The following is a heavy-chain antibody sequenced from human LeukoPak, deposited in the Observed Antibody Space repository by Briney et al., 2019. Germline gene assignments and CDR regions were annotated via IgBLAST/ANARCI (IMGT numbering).Heavy chain of an antibody. CDR2: INHSGST. CDR3: ARAGYCSGGSYWDYYYMDV. J-gene: IGHJ6*03. CDR1: GGSFSGYY. Sequence: SETLSLTCAVYGGSFSGYYWSWIRQPPGKGLEWIGEINHSGSTNYNPSLKSRVTISVDTSKNQFSLKLSSVTAADTAVYYCARAGYCSGGSYWDYYYMDVWGKGTTVTVSS. D-gene: IGHD2-15*01. V-gene: IGHV4-34*01.